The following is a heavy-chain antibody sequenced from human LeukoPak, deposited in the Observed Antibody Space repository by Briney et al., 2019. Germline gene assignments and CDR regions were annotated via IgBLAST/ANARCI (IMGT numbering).Heavy chain of an antibody. CDR1: GGSISSYY. CDR2: IYYSGST. Sequence: SETLSLTGTVSGGSISSYYWSWIRQPPGKGLEWIGYIYYSGSTNYNPSLKSRVTISVDTSKNQFSLKLSSVSAADTAVYYCARDGSSSWYEYYFDYWGQGTLVTVSS. CDR3: ARDGSSSWYEYYFDY. D-gene: IGHD6-13*01. V-gene: IGHV4-59*01. J-gene: IGHJ4*02.